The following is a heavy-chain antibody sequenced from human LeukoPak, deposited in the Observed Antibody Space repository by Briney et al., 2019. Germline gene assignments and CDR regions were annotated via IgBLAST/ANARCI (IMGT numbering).Heavy chain of an antibody. CDR1: GFTFSSYS. J-gene: IGHJ4*02. D-gene: IGHD6-13*01. CDR2: ISGSCSTI. V-gene: IGHV3-48*02. CDR3: ARGRTSSWYFDY. Sequence: GGSLRLSCAASGFTFSSYSMNWVRQAPGKGLEWIAYISGSCSTIYYADSVKGRFTISRDNAQNSLYLQMKSLRDEDTAVYYCARGRTSSWYFDYWGQGTLVTVSS.